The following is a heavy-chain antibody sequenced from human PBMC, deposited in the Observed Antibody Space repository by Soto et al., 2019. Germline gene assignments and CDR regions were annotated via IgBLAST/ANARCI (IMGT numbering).Heavy chain of an antibody. J-gene: IGHJ6*02. CDR1: GGTFSSYA. CDR2: IIPIFGTA. D-gene: IGHD3-10*01. V-gene: IGHV1-69*13. Sequence: ASVKVSCKASGGTFSSYAISWVRQAPGQGLEWMGGIIPIFGTANYAQKFQGRVTITADESTSTAYMELSSLRSEDTAVYYCASSVPYLSSGKFYYYYGMDVWGQGTTVTVSS. CDR3: ASSVPYLSSGKFYYYYGMDV.